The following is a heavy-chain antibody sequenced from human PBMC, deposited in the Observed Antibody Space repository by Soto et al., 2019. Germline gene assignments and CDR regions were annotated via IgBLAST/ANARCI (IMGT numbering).Heavy chain of an antibody. D-gene: IGHD6-13*01. J-gene: IGHJ4*02. CDR1: GFTFSSHG. CDR2: ISYDGSNK. Sequence: GLSLRLSCAASGFTFSSHGMRWIRQAPGKGLEWVAVISYDGSNKYYADSVKGRFTISRDNSKNTLYLEMNSLRAEDTALYYCARLGLGSASWYVDYWGQGTLVTVSS. V-gene: IGHV3-30*03. CDR3: ARLGLGSASWYVDY.